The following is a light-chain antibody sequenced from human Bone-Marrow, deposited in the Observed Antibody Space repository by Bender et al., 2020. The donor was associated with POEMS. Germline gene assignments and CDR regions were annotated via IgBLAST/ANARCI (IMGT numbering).Light chain of an antibody. V-gene: IGLV2-14*03. J-gene: IGLJ1*01. CDR3: TSYAGSNTLYV. CDR2: DVS. CDR1: SSDVDGLNY. Sequence: QSALTQPASVSGAPGQSITVSCTATSSDVDGLNYVSWYQQHPGNAPRLIIYDVSNRPSGVSDRFSGSKSGNTASLTVSGLQAEDEADYYCTSYAGSNTLYVFGTGTKVTVL.